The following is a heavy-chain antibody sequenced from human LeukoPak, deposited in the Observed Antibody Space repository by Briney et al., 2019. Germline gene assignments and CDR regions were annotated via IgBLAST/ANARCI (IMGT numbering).Heavy chain of an antibody. V-gene: IGHV3-23*01. D-gene: IGHD4-11*01. CDR3: AKLTTVTTDPHY. CDR2: ISGSGGST. J-gene: IGHJ4*02. Sequence: GGSVRLSCAAFGFTFSSYAMSWVRQAPGKGLEWVSAISGSGGSTYYADSVKGRFTISRDNSKNTLYLQMNSLRAEDTAVYYCAKLTTVTTDPHYWGQGTLVTVSS. CDR1: GFTFSSYA.